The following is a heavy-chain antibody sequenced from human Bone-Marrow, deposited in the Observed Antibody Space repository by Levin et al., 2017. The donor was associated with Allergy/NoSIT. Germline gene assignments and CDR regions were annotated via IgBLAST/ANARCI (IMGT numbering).Heavy chain of an antibody. J-gene: IGHJ3*02. V-gene: IGHV3-30*18. CDR3: AKDNTYYYDSSGYYPDAFDI. Sequence: PGGSLRLSCAASGFTFSSYGMHWVRQAPGKGLEWVAVISYDGSNKYYADSVKGRFTISRDNSKNTLYLQMNSLRAEDTAVYYCAKDNTYYYDSSGYYPDAFDIWGQGTMVTVSS. CDR1: GFTFSSYG. CDR2: ISYDGSNK. D-gene: IGHD3-22*01.